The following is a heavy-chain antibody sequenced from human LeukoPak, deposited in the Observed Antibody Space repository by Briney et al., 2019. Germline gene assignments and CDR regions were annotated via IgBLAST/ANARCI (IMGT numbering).Heavy chain of an antibody. Sequence: GGSLRLSCAASGFTFSSYGMHWVRQAPGKGLEWVSAISGSGGSTYYADSVKGRFTISRDNSKNTLYLQMNSLRAEDTAVYYCAKGGDSGCDSTMRNWGQGTLVTVSS. CDR3: AKGGDSGCDSTMRN. V-gene: IGHV3-23*01. CDR1: GFTFSSYG. CDR2: ISGSGGST. J-gene: IGHJ4*02. D-gene: IGHD5-12*01.